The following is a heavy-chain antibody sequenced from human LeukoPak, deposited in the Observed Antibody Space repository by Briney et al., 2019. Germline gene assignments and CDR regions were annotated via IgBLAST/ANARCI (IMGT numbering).Heavy chain of an antibody. CDR3: ARDLSNAYFDY. CDR1: GFTFSSYG. V-gene: IGHV3-33*01. J-gene: IGHJ4*02. CDR2: IWYDGSNK. Sequence: GGSLRLSCAASGFTFSSYGMHWVRQAPGKGLEWAAVIWYDGSNKYYADSVKGRFTISRDNSKNTLYLQMNSLRAEDTAVYYCARDLSNAYFDYWGQGTLVTVSS. D-gene: IGHD3-16*02.